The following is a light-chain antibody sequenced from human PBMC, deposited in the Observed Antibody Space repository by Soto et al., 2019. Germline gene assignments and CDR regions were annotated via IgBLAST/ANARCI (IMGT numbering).Light chain of an antibody. CDR1: KSVLYSSNSKNY. J-gene: IGKJ1*01. Sequence: DIVMTQSPESLTVSLSERASINCRSSKSVLYSSNSKNYLAWYQQKPRQPHKLLIYWASTRESGVPDRFSGNGSGTDFTLSISSLQSEDVAVYYCQQYLRSPRTFGQGTKVEIK. CDR2: WAS. V-gene: IGKV4-1*01. CDR3: QQYLRSPRT.